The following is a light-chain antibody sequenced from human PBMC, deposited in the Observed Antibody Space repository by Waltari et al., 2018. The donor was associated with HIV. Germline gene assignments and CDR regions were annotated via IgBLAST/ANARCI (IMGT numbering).Light chain of an antibody. CDR2: KDN. CDR3: AVWDESLDGWL. V-gene: IGLV1-47*01. Sequence: QSELTQSPSASGTPGQRITISCSGSSSTIESNYVYWYKQFPGATPKVLIYKDNERPSGVPDRISGSKSGTSASLLISGLRSDDEADYYCAVWDESLDGWLFGGGTKLTVL. CDR1: SSTIESNY. J-gene: IGLJ3*02.